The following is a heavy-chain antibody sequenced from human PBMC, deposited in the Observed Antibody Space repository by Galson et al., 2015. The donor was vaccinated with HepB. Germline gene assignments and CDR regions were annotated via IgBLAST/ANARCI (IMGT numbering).Heavy chain of an antibody. CDR3: ASLVATTLFDY. J-gene: IGHJ4*02. D-gene: IGHD5-12*01. Sequence: SLRLSCAASGFTFSSYWMSWVRQAPGKGLEWVANIKQDGSEKYYVDSVKGRFTISRDNAKNSLYLQMNSLSAEDTAVYYCASLVATTLFDYWGQGTLVTVSS. CDR1: GFTFSSYW. CDR2: IKQDGSEK. V-gene: IGHV3-7*01.